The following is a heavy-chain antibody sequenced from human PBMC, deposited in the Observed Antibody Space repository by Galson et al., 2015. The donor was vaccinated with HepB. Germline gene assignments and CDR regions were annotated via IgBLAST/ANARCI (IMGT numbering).Heavy chain of an antibody. CDR1: GFTFGNYA. D-gene: IGHD4-17*01. CDR3: ATHDYGDFDRIRRGMDV. J-gene: IGHJ6*02. CDR2: ISTSGTTA. V-gene: IGHV3-23*01. Sequence: SLRLSCAASGFTFGNYAMSWGRQAPGPGKGLAWVAAISTSGTTAYYADSVKGRFTISRDHPKNTLYLQMNSLRVDDTAVYYCATHDYGDFDRIRRGMDVWGQGTTVTVSS.